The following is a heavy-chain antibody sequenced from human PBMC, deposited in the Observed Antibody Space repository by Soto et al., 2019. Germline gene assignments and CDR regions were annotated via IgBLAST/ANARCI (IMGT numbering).Heavy chain of an antibody. J-gene: IGHJ3*01. CDR1: GFTFSSYW. CDR2: ISGSGAGT. V-gene: IGHV3-23*01. CDR3: AKDAVSCNGVWDPFDL. D-gene: IGHD2-8*01. Sequence: PGGSLRLSCAASGFTFSSYWMHWVRQAPGKGLVWVSGISGSGAGTNYADSVKGRFTVSRDNSGNTLYLQMHSLREEDTAVYYCAKDAVSCNGVWDPFDLWGQGTKVTVSS.